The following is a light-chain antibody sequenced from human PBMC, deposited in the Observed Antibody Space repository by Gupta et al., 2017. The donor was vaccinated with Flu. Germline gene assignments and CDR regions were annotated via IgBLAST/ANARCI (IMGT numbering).Light chain of an antibody. V-gene: IGKV3-11*01. CDR1: QSISTY. Sequence: EIVLTQSPATLSLSPGERATLSCRASQSISTYLAWYQQKPGQAPRLLIYDASNRATGIPARFSGSGSGTDFTLTINNLEPEDFAVYYCQQRSNWPSTFGQGTRLEIK. CDR2: DAS. J-gene: IGKJ5*01. CDR3: QQRSNWPST.